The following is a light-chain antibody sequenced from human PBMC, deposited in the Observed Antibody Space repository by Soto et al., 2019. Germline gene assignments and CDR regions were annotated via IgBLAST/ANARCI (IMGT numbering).Light chain of an antibody. V-gene: IGKV3-11*01. CDR3: QQRET. Sequence: EIVLTQSPATLSLSPGERATLSCRASQSVGNYLAWYQQKPGQAPRLLIYDASNRATGIPARFSGSGSGTDFTLTISSLEPEDLAVYYCQQRETFXQGTKVDIK. CDR1: QSVGNY. J-gene: IGKJ1*01. CDR2: DAS.